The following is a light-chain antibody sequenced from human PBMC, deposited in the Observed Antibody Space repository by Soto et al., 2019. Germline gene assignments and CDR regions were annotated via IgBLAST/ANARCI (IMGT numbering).Light chain of an antibody. Sequence: EIVLTQSPGTLSLSPGERATLSCRASQSVSSSYLAWYQQKPGQAPRLLISGASSRATGIPDRFSGSGAGTDLTLTISRLEPEDFAVYYCQQYGSSRTFGQGTKVEIK. CDR1: QSVSSSY. CDR3: QQYGSSRT. J-gene: IGKJ1*01. CDR2: GAS. V-gene: IGKV3-20*01.